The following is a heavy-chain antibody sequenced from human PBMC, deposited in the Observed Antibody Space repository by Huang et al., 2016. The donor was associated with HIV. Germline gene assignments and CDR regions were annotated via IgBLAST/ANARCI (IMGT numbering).Heavy chain of an antibody. V-gene: IGHV5-51*01. CDR1: GYTFNGYW. D-gene: IGHD2-2*01. CDR2: IYPGDSDT. CDR3: ARQGVGDFVVEPTGLGAFDI. J-gene: IGHJ3*02. Sequence: EVQLVQSGAVVKKPGESLKISCKGSGYTFNGYWIGWVRQMPGKGREWMGIIYPGDSDTTDSPSFQGQVTISADKPISTAYLQWSGLKASDTAMYYCARQGVGDFVVEPTGLGAFDIWGQGTMVTVSS.